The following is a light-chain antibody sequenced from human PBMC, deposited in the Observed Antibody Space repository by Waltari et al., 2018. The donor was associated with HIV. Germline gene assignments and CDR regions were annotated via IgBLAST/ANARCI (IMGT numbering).Light chain of an antibody. J-gene: IGLJ1*01. CDR1: SPHVYPF. CDR3: CSHAGNFIFA. CDR2: DVN. Sequence: HSALTQPHSVSGPPGPSLTLPCTGTSPHVYPFVPWYPLYPGQAPKVIIYDVNMRPSGVPDRFSASKSGNTAFLTISGLQAEDEAEYHCCSHAGNFIFAFGTGTKVTVL. V-gene: IGLV2-11*01.